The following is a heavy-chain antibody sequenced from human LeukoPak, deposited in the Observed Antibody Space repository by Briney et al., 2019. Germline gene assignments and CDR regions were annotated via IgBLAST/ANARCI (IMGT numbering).Heavy chain of an antibody. CDR2: IFYSGST. D-gene: IGHD1-26*01. J-gene: IGHJ6*02. V-gene: IGHV4-59*01. CDR3: ARGNSGSYYAMDV. Sequence: PXETLSLTCTVSGGSISTYYWSWIRQPPGKGLEWIGYIFYSGSTNYNPSLESRVTISVDTSKNQFSLKLSSVTAADTAVYYCARGNSGSYYAMDVWGQGTTVTVSS. CDR1: GGSISTYY.